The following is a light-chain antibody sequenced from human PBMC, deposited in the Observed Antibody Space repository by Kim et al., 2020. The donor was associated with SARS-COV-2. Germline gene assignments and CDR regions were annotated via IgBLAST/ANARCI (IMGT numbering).Light chain of an antibody. CDR3: QKYGGSPWT. Sequence: EFVLTQSRGTLSLSPGDRATLSCRTSESLTSNYLAWYQQKPGQPPRLLIYGASRRVTGIPDRFSGGGSGTDFTLTISRLESEDFAVYYCQKYGGSPWTFGQGTKVDIK. J-gene: IGKJ1*01. V-gene: IGKV3-20*01. CDR1: ESLTSNY. CDR2: GAS.